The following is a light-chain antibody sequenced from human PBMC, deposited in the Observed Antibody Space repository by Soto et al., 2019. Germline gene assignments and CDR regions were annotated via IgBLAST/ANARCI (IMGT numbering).Light chain of an antibody. Sequence: QSALAQPASVSGSPGQSITISCTGTSSDVGGYNYVSWYQHHPGKAPKLMIYDVTNRPPGVSNRFSGSKSGNTASLTISGLQAEDESDYFCSSYTSSSTLVFGTGTKVTVL. CDR1: SSDVGGYNY. CDR3: SSYTSSSTLV. J-gene: IGLJ1*01. V-gene: IGLV2-14*03. CDR2: DVT.